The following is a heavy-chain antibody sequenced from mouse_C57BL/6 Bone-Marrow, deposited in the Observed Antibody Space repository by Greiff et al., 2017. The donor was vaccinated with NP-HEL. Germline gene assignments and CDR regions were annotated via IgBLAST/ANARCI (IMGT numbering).Heavy chain of an antibody. CDR3: ASGVICYYGSSPLGY. CDR2: GYPRRGNT. Sequence: VMLVESGAERERTGASVKLSCKASGYTFTSYGIRWVKQRRGKGGEGRGEGYPRRGNTYYNEKFKGKATLTADKSSSTAYMELRSLTSEDSAVYFCASGVICYYGSSPLGYWGQGTTLTVSS. CDR1: GYTFTSYG. V-gene: IGHV1-81*01. D-gene: IGHD1-1*01. J-gene: IGHJ2*01.